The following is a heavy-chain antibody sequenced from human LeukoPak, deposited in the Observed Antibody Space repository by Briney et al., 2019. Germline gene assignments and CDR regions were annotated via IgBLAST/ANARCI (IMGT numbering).Heavy chain of an antibody. J-gene: IGHJ4*02. CDR3: ARITDGYTNFPHFDY. CDR1: GFSLSTSGVG. D-gene: IGHD1-20*01. CDR2: IYWDDDK. V-gene: IGHV2-5*02. Sequence: SGPTLVNPTQTLTLTCTFSGFSLSTSGVGVGWIRQPPGKALEWLALIYWDDDKRYSPSLKSRLTITKDTSKNQVVLTMTNMDPVDTATYYCARITDGYTNFPHFDYWGQGTLVTVSS.